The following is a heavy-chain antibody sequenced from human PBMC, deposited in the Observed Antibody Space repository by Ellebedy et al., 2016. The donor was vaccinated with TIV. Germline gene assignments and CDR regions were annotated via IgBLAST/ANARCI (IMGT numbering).Heavy chain of an antibody. CDR2: INTDPGNT. J-gene: IGHJ4*02. CDR1: GYTFVLST. CDR3: AKARGGTGDFDY. Sequence: AASVKVSCKASGYTFVLSTMHCVRQAPGQSLECLGWINTDPGNTEYSQNFQGRVTFTPDTAASTVYMSLSRLGSEDTAVYCCAKARGGTGDFDYWGQGTLVTVSS. D-gene: IGHD3-16*01. V-gene: IGHV1-3*04.